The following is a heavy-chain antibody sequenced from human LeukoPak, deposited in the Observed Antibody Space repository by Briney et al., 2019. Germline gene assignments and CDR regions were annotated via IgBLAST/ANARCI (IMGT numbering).Heavy chain of an antibody. CDR1: GYTLTSYA. CDR3: ARGRVTVSN. Sequence: ASVKVSCKASGYTLTSYAIIWVRHAIGQGLEWMGWMNPNSGNTGNAQKFQGRVTMTRNTSISTAYMELSSLRSEDTAVYYCARGRVTVSNWGRGTLVSVSS. D-gene: IGHD4-17*01. V-gene: IGHV1-8*01. CDR2: MNPNSGNT. J-gene: IGHJ4*02.